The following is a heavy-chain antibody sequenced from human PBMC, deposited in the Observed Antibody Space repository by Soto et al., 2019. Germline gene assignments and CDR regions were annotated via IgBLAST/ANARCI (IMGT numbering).Heavy chain of an antibody. V-gene: IGHV4-31*03. Sequence: QVQLQESGPGLVKPSQTLSLTCTVSAGSISSGTYYWNWIRQHPGKGLEWIGYMYYSGTTYYNPSLQSRLTITGDTSKNQFSLTLSSVTVANTSVYYCARGNEFRTGWFDPSGQGIMVTVSS. CDR3: ARGNEFRTGWFDP. J-gene: IGHJ5*02. CDR1: AGSISSGTYY. CDR2: MYYSGTT.